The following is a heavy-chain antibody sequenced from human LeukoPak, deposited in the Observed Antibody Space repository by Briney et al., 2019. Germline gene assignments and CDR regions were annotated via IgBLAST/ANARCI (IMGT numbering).Heavy chain of an antibody. D-gene: IGHD3-10*01. CDR1: GYSFSDYD. CDR2: IISSGSTI. V-gene: IGHV3-11*01. CDR3: AKDRSYGSGNEPYDY. J-gene: IGHJ4*02. Sequence: PGGSLRLSCAASGYSFSDYDMSWIRQAPGKGLEWVSYIISSGSTIYYADSVKGRFTISRDNAKNSLYLQMNSLRAEDTALYYCAKDRSYGSGNEPYDYWGQGTLVTVSS.